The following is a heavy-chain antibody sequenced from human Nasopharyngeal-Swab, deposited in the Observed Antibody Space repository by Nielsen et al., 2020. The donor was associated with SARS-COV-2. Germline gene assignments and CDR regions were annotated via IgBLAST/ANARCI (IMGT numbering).Heavy chain of an antibody. CDR2: IKQDGSEK. J-gene: IGHJ2*01. Sequence: GSSLQFSWAGCGFTFSSYWMSWVRQAPGKGLEWVANIKQDGSEKYYVDSVKGRFTISRDNAKNSLYLQMNSLRAEDTTVYYCARGGWYFDFWGRGTLVTVSS. CDR1: GFTFSSYW. CDR3: ARGGWYFDF. V-gene: IGHV3-7*04.